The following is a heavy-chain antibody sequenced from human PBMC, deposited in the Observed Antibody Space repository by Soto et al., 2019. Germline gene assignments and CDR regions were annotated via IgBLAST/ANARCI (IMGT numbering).Heavy chain of an antibody. J-gene: IGHJ6*02. CDR2: ISAYNGDT. Sequence: QVQLVQSGVEVKKPGASVKVSCKGSGYSFTSYGISWVRQAPGQGLEWMGWISAYNGDTYYAQKVQGRVTMTTDTSRKTDYIELTSLRSDDTAVYYCARVGRSTKNNYYGMDVWGRGTTVFVSS. V-gene: IGHV1-18*01. CDR1: GYSFTSYG. D-gene: IGHD1-26*01. CDR3: ARVGRSTKNNYYGMDV.